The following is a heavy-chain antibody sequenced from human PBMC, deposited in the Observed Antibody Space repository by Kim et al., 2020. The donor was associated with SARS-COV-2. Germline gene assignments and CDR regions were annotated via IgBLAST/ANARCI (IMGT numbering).Heavy chain of an antibody. V-gene: IGHV4-59*01. CDR2: IYYSGST. J-gene: IGHJ6*03. Sequence: SETLSLTCTVSGGSISSYYWSWIRQPPGKGLEWIGYIYYSGSTNYNPSLKSRVTISVDTSKNQFSLKLSSVTAADTAVYYCARGLAYYYYMDVWGKGTTVTVSS. CDR3: ARGLAYYYYMDV. CDR1: GGSISSYY. D-gene: IGHD6-19*01.